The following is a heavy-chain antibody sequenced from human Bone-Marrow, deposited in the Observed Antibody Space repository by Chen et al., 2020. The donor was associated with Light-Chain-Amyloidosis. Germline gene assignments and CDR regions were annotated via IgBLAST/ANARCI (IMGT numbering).Heavy chain of an antibody. D-gene: IGHD5-12*01. CDR3: ARRRDGYNFDY. J-gene: IGHJ4*02. CDR1: GYPFPNYW. Sequence: EVQLAQSGPEVKKPGESLQISCKGSGYPFPNYWIGWVRQMPGKGLEWMGVIYPDDSDARYSPSFEDQVTISADKSITTAYLQWRSLKASDTAMYYCARRRDGYNFDYWGQGTLVTVSS. CDR2: IYPDDSDA. V-gene: IGHV5-51*01.